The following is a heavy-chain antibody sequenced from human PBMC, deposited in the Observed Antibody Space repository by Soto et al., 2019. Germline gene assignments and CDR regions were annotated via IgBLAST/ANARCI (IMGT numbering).Heavy chain of an antibody. CDR1: GGSISGYY. V-gene: IGHV4-59*01. D-gene: IGHD6-25*01. Sequence: ETLSLTCTVSGGSISGYYWGWIRQPPGKGLEWIGYIHYSGSTNYNPSLRSRVTISVDTPKNQFSLKVNSMTAADTAIYYCARGGVAARKGRWFDPWGQGTLVNVSS. CDR3: ARGGVAARKGRWFDP. J-gene: IGHJ5*02. CDR2: IHYSGST.